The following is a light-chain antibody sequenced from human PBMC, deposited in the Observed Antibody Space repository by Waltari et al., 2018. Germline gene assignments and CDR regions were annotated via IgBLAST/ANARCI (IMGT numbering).Light chain of an antibody. CDR2: DVS. CDR1: SSDFGGYNY. CDR3: CSYAGSYTSWV. J-gene: IGLJ3*02. Sequence: QSALTQPRPVSGSPGQSVTISCTGTSSDFGGYNYVSWYQQHPGKAPKLMIYDVSKRPSGVPYHFSGSKFGNTASLTISGLQAEDEADYYCCSYAGSYTSWVFGGGTKLTVL. V-gene: IGLV2-11*01.